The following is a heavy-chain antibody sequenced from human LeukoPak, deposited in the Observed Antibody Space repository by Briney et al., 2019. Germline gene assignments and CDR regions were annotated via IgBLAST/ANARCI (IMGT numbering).Heavy chain of an antibody. CDR1: GGSFSGYY. D-gene: IGHD4-17*01. CDR3: ARVPVTTPLPQDY. Sequence: PSETLSLTCAVYGGSFSGYYWSWIRQPPGKGLEWIGEINHSGSTNYNPSLKSRVTISVDTSKNQFSLELSSVTAADTAVYYCARVPVTTPLPQDYWGQGTLVTVSS. CDR2: INHSGST. J-gene: IGHJ4*02. V-gene: IGHV4-34*01.